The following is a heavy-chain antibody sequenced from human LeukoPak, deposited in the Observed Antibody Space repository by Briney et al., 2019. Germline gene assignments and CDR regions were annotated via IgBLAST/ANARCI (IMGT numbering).Heavy chain of an antibody. J-gene: IGHJ4*02. Sequence: WASVKVSCKVSGYTFTDYYMHRVPQAPGKGLEWMGLVDPEDGETIYAEKFQGRVTITADTSTDTAYMELSSLRSEDTAVYYCATASRGGDYWGQGTLVTVSS. CDR3: ATASRGGDY. CDR1: GYTFTDYY. V-gene: IGHV1-69-2*01. CDR2: VDPEDGET.